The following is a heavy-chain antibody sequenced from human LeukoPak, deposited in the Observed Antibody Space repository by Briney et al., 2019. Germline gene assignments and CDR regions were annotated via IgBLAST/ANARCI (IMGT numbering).Heavy chain of an antibody. CDR2: IYYSRSI. CDR1: GGSISSNY. CDR3: ARYRYYGIFGP. J-gene: IGHJ5*02. V-gene: IGHV4-59*01. Sequence: PSETLSLTPAVSGGSISSNYWSWIRQPPGQELEGCGYIYYSRSIDSNPSLRSRVTISVDSSKNQFSLKLSAVTAADTAVYYLARYRYYGIFGPGGQGTLVTVSS. D-gene: IGHD3-10*01.